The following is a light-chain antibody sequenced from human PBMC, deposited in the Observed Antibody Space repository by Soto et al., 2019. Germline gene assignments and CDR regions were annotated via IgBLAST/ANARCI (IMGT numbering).Light chain of an antibody. CDR3: HSRA. Sequence: DIQMTQSPSTLSVSVGDRVTITCRASQTISSWLAWYQQKPGKAPKLLIYKASTLKSGAPSRFSGSGSGTEFTLTISSLQPDDFATYYCHSRAFGQGTRLEIK. V-gene: IGKV1-5*03. CDR1: QTISSW. CDR2: KAS. J-gene: IGKJ5*01.